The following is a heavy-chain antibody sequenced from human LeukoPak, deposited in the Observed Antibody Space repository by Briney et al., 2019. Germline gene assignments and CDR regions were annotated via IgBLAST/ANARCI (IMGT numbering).Heavy chain of an antibody. CDR1: GFTFSSYW. D-gene: IGHD6-13*01. V-gene: IGHV3-7*01. Sequence: GGSLRLSCAASGFTFSSYWMSWVRQAPGKGLEWVANIKQDGSEKYYVDSVKGRFTISRDNSENTLYLQMNSLRAEDTAVYYCAKWDKRAAAEAFDIWGQGTTVTVSS. CDR2: IKQDGSEK. J-gene: IGHJ3*02. CDR3: AKWDKRAAAEAFDI.